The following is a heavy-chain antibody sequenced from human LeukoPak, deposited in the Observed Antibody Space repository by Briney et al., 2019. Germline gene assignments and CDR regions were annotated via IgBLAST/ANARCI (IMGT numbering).Heavy chain of an antibody. D-gene: IGHD3-10*01. V-gene: IGHV1-2*02. CDR2: INPNSGGT. CDR3: ATRGVSAPPGPYYYYGMDV. CDR1: GYTFTGYY. J-gene: IGHJ6*02. Sequence: APVKLSCKPAGYTFTGYYMHLVRQAPGQGLEWMGWINPNSGGTNYAQKFQGRVTMTRDTSISTAYMELSRLRSDDTAVYYCATRGVSAPPGPYYYYGMDVWGQRTTVTVSS.